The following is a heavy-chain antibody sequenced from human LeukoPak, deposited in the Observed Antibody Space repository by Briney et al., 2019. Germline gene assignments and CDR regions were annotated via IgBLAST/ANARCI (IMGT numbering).Heavy chain of an antibody. CDR1: GFSFSSYW. V-gene: IGHV3-21*01. CDR2: ISSSSSYI. D-gene: IGHD4/OR15-4a*01. Sequence: GGSLRLSCAASGFSFSSYWMNWVRQAPGKGLEWVSSISSSSSYIYYADSVKGRFTISRDNAKNSLYLQMNSLRAEDTAVYYCATLTHTGPYFDYWGQGTLVTVSS. CDR3: ATLTHTGPYFDY. J-gene: IGHJ4*02.